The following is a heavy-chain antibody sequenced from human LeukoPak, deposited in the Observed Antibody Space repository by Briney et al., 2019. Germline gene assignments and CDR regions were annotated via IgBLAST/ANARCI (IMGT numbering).Heavy chain of an antibody. CDR1: GYTFTGYY. V-gene: IGHV1-2*02. Sequence: ASVKVSCKASGYTFTGYYMHWVRQAPGQGLEWMGWINPNRGGTNYAQKFQGRVTMTRDTSISTAYMELSRLRSDDTAVYYCARVAVADYFDYWGQGTLVTVSS. J-gene: IGHJ4*02. CDR3: ARVAVADYFDY. CDR2: INPNRGGT. D-gene: IGHD6-19*01.